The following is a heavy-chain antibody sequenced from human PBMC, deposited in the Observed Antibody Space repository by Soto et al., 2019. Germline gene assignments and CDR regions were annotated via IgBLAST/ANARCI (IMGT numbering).Heavy chain of an antibody. D-gene: IGHD2-15*01. V-gene: IGHV1-69*13. J-gene: IGHJ4*02. Sequence: SVKVSCKASGGTFSTFGISWVRQAPGQGLEWMGGIIPFFGTARYSQKFEDRITITADESTNTVYMVLRSLTSEDTAIYYCAKSAPMDAGGKYYYDFWGQGALVTVSS. CDR2: IIPFFGTA. CDR1: GGTFSTFG. CDR3: AKSAPMDAGGKYYYDF.